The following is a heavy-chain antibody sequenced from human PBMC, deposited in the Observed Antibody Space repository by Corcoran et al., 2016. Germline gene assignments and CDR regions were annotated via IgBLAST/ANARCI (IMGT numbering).Heavy chain of an antibody. Sequence: EVQLVESGGGLVKPGRSLRLSCTASGFTFGDYAMSWFRQAPGKGLEWVGFIRSKAYGGTTEYAASVKGRFTISRDDSKSIAYLQMNSRKTDDTGVYYCTRDQWGGGLNKEMATIETKGYYFDYWGQGTLVTVSS. J-gene: IGHJ4*02. V-gene: IGHV3-49*05. D-gene: IGHD5-12*01. CDR1: GFTFGDYA. CDR3: TRDQWGGGLNKEMATIETKGYYFDY. CDR2: IRSKAYGGTT.